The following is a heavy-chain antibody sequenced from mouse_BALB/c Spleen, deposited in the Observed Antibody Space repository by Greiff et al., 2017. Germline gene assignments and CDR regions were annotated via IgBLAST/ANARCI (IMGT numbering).Heavy chain of an antibody. CDR1: GFTFSSYA. CDR2: ISSGGSYT. Sequence: EVKLVESGGCLVKPGGSLKLSCAASGFTFSSYAMSWVRQSPEKRLEWVAEISSGGSYTYYPDTVTGRFTISRDNAKNTLYLEMSSLRSEDTAMYYCARNYGISFDYWGQGTTLTVSS. J-gene: IGHJ2*01. D-gene: IGHD2-1*01. CDR3: ARNYGISFDY. V-gene: IGHV5-9-4*01.